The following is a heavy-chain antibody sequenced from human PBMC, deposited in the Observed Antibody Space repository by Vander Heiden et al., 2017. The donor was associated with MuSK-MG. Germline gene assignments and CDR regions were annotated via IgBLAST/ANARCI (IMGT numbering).Heavy chain of an antibody. V-gene: IGHV4-39*01. D-gene: IGHD2-2*02. Sequence: QLQLQESGPGLVKPSETLSLTCTVSGGSISSSSYYWGWIRQPPGKGLEWIGSIYYSGSTYYNPSLKSRVTISVDTSKNQFSLKLSSVTAADTAVYYCARRRGEYCSSTSCHTAYFDYWGQGTLVTVSS. CDR1: GGSISSSSYY. CDR3: ARRRGEYCSSTSCHTAYFDY. CDR2: IYYSGST. J-gene: IGHJ4*02.